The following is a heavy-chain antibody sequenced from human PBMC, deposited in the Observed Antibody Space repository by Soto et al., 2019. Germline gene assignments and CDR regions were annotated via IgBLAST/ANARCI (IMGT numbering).Heavy chain of an antibody. D-gene: IGHD3-22*01. CDR1: GFTFSDYY. CDR2: ISSSGSTI. CDR3: ARGITMIVVERDYFDY. J-gene: IGHJ4*02. V-gene: IGHV3-11*01. Sequence: GGSLRLSCAASGFTFSDYYMSWIRQAPGKGLEWVSYISSSGSTIYYADSVKGRFTISRDNAKNSLYLQMNSLRAEDTAVYYCARGITMIVVERDYFDYWGQGTLVTVSS.